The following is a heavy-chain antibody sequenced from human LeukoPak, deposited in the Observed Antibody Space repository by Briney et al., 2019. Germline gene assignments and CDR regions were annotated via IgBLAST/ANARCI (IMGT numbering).Heavy chain of an antibody. V-gene: IGHV3-23*01. CDR2: VSGGGGST. CDR1: GFTFSSYA. D-gene: IGHD3-10*02. Sequence: PGGSLRLSCATSGFTFSSYAMSWVRQAPGKGLEWVSTVSGGGGSTWYADSVKGRFTISRDNSKNTLYLQMNSLRAEDTAVYYCATYVRGHFDYWGQGTLVTVSS. J-gene: IGHJ4*02. CDR3: ATYVRGHFDY.